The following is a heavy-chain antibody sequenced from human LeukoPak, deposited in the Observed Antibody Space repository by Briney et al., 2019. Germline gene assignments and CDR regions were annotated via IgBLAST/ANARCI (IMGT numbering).Heavy chain of an antibody. V-gene: IGHV5-51*01. CDR2: LYPGDSAT. Sequence: GESLKISCKGSGYSFTSYWIGWVRQMPGKGLEYMGVLYPGDSATRYSPSFQGQVTISADKSISTAYLQWSSLRASDTAMYYCARQDCTSTSCYDSLDYWGQGTLVTVSS. CDR1: GYSFTSYW. CDR3: ARQDCTSTSCYDSLDY. D-gene: IGHD2-2*01. J-gene: IGHJ4*02.